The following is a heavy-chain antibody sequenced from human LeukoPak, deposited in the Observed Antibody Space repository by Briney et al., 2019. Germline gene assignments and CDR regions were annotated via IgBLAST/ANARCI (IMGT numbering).Heavy chain of an antibody. D-gene: IGHD2-15*01. CDR1: GFTFSSYS. CDR3: ARVTRVGVVVVAAYFDY. CDR2: ISSSSSYI. J-gene: IGHJ4*02. V-gene: IGHV3-21*01. Sequence: GGSLRLSCAASGFTFSSYSMNWVRQAPGKGLEGVSSISSSSSYIYYADSVKGRFTISRDNAKNSLYLQMNSLRAEDTAVYYCARVTRVGVVVVAAYFDYWGQGTLVTVSS.